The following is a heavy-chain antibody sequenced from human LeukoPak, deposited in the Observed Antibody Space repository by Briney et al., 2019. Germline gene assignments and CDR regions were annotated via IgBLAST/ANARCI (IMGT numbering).Heavy chain of an antibody. J-gene: IGHJ2*01. CDR1: GFTFSHYA. D-gene: IGHD6-13*01. CDR3: VKGSNTYSSTSYWHFDL. CDR2: ISYDGVDK. Sequence: GGSLRLSCAASGFTFSHYALHWVRQVSGKGLEWVAGISYDGVDKYYPNSGEGRFTISRDNSKNTLFLEVKSLRAEDTALYYCVKGSNTYSSTSYWHFDLWGRGTLVTVSS. V-gene: IGHV3-30*04.